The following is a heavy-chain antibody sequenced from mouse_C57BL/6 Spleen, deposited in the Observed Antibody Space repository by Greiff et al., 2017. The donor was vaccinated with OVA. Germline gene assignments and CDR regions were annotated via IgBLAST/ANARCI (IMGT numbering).Heavy chain of an antibody. D-gene: IGHD1-1*01. Sequence: EVHLVESGEGLVKPGGSLKLSCAASGFTFSSYAMSWVRQTPEKRLEWVAYISSGGDYIYYADTVKGRFTISRDNARNTLYLQMSSLKSEDTAMYYCTREEFTTVVATNTMDYWGQGTSVTVSS. CDR2: ISSGGDYI. V-gene: IGHV5-9-1*02. CDR1: GFTFSSYA. CDR3: TREEFTTVVATNTMDY. J-gene: IGHJ4*01.